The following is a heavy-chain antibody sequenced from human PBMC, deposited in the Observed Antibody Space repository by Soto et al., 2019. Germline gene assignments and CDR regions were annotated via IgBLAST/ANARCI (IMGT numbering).Heavy chain of an antibody. Sequence: SETLSLTCTVSGGSISSYYWSWIRQPPGKGLEWIGYIYYSGSTNYNPSLKSRVTISVDTSKNQFSLKLSSVTAADTAVYYCARREYGDYGLNWFDPWGQGTLVTVS. CDR3: ARREYGDYGLNWFDP. J-gene: IGHJ5*02. CDR2: IYYSGST. CDR1: GGSISSYY. D-gene: IGHD4-17*01. V-gene: IGHV4-59*01.